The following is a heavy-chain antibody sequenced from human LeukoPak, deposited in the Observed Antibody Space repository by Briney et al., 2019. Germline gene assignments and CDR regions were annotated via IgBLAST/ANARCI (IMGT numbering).Heavy chain of an antibody. CDR1: GGSISNGGYD. D-gene: IGHD3-3*01. CDR3: VRVLDYAFWSGYYTDY. Sequence: PSETLSLTCTVSGGSISNGGYDWSWIRQPPGRGLEWIGYISHSGSTYYHPSLKSRVTISVDRSKNQFSLRLSSVTAADTAVYYCVRVLDYAFWSGYYTDYWGQGTQVTVSS. V-gene: IGHV4-30-2*01. J-gene: IGHJ4*02. CDR2: ISHSGST.